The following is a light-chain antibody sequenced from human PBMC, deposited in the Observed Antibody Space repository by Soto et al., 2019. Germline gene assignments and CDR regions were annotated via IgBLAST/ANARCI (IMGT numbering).Light chain of an antibody. CDR3: SSYTSSSPYV. Sequence: QSALTQPPSASGSPGQSVTISCTGTSSDVGGYNYVSWYQQHPGKAPKLMIYEDSKRPSGVPDRFSGSKSGNTASLTVSGLQAEDEADYYCSSYTSSSPYVFGTGTKVTVL. V-gene: IGLV2-8*01. J-gene: IGLJ1*01. CDR2: EDS. CDR1: SSDVGGYNY.